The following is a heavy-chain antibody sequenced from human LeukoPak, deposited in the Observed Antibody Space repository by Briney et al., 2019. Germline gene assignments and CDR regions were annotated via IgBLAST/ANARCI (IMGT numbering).Heavy chain of an antibody. CDR2: VWYDGIHK. D-gene: IGHD5/OR15-5a*01. J-gene: IGHJ4*02. V-gene: IGHV3-33*01. CDR3: ARDSYGLSTLDY. Sequence: PGGSLRLSCVASGFSFGTYGMHWVRQAPGKGLEWLAVVWYDGIHKYYADSVKGRFTISRDNSKNTPYLQMNGLRAADTAVYYCARDSYGLSTLDYWGQGTLVTVSS. CDR1: GFSFGTYG.